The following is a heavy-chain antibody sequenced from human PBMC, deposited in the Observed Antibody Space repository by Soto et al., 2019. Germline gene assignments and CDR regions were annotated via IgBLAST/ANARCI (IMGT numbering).Heavy chain of an antibody. CDR3: ARRYGSAIDY. J-gene: IGHJ4*02. V-gene: IGHV4-59*08. D-gene: IGHD1-26*01. Sequence: SETLSLTCIVSGGSISNYYWNWIRQPPGNGLEYIGYVYDSGSTKYNPSLKSRVTISVDTSKNQFSLKLSSVTAADTAVYYCARRYGSAIDYWGQGTLVTVSS. CDR1: GGSISNYY. CDR2: VYDSGST.